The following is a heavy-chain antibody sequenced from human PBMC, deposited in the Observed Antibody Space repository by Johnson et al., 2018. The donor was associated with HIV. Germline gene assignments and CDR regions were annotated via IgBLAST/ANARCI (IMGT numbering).Heavy chain of an antibody. D-gene: IGHD6-6*01. V-gene: IGHV3-20*04. J-gene: IGHJ3*02. CDR3: ARGWVRVAARYVFDI. CDR1: GFTFSSYA. CDR2: INRNGANT. Sequence: VQLVESGGGLVKPGGSLRLSCAASGFTFSSYAMSWVRQVPGKGLEWVSGINRNGANTGYGDSVKGRFTISRDNAKNSLYLQMNSLRAEDTSLYYCARGWVRVAARYVFDIWGQGTMVTVSS.